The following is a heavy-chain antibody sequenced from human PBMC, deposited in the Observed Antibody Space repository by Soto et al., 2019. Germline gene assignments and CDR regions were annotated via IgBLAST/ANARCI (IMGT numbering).Heavy chain of an antibody. J-gene: IGHJ4*02. CDR3: ARAPSWTAGPFDY. CDR2: TYSGDST. Sequence: EVQLVESGGGLVQPGGSLRLSCAASGFTVSSNYMSWVRQAPGKGPEWVSVTYSGDSTYYADSVKGRFTISRDNSKNTLYLQMNSLGAEDTAVYYCARAPSWTAGPFDYWGQGTLVTVSS. V-gene: IGHV3-66*01. CDR1: GFTVSSNY. D-gene: IGHD6-25*01.